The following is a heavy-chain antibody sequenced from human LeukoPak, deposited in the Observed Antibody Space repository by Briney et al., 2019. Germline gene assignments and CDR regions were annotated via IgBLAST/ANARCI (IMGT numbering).Heavy chain of an antibody. CDR1: GGSISSGNYY. J-gene: IGHJ3*02. CDR3: ARVPDIVLMVYAKRGAFDI. V-gene: IGHV4-39*07. D-gene: IGHD2-8*01. CDR2: IYYSGST. Sequence: PSETLSLTCTVSGGSISSGNYYWSWIRQPPGKGLEWIGSIYYSGSTYYNPSLKSRVTISVDTSKNQFSLKLSSVTAADTAVYYCARVPDIVLMVYAKRGAFDIWGQGTMVTVSS.